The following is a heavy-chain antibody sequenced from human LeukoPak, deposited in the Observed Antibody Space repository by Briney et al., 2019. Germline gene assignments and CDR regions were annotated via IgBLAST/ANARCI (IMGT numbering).Heavy chain of an antibody. CDR2: SNAGNGNT. V-gene: IGHV1-3*02. D-gene: IGHD3-22*01. CDR1: GYTFTSYA. CDR3: ARAYNYYDSSGYYLGYYFDY. Sequence: ASVKVSCKASGYTFTSYAMHWVRQAPGQRLEWMGWSNAGNGNTKYSQEFQGRVSITRDTSASTAYMELSSLRSEDMAVYYCARAYNYYDSSGYYLGYYFDYWGQGTLVTVSS. J-gene: IGHJ4*02.